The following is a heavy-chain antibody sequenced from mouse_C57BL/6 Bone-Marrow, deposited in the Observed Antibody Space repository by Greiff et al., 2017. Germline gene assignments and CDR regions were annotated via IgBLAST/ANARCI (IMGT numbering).Heavy chain of an antibody. J-gene: IGHJ4*01. CDR3: ARCGYCCAMDY. Sequence: EVQLQQSGPELVKPGASVKISCKASGYTFTDYNMDWVKQSPGQSLEWIGDINPNNGGTIYNQKFKGKATLTVDKSSSTAYIELRSLTAEDTAVYYCARCGYCCAMDYWGQGTSVTVSS. V-gene: IGHV1-18*01. CDR2: INPNNGGT. CDR1: GYTFTDYN.